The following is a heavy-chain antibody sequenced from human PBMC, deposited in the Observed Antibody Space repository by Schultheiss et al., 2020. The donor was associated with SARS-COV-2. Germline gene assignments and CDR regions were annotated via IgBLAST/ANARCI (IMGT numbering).Heavy chain of an antibody. CDR1: GFTFSSYW. J-gene: IGHJ3*02. D-gene: IGHD5-18*01. V-gene: IGHV3-74*01. Sequence: GGSLRLSCAASGFTFSSYWMHWVRQAPGKGLVWVSRINSDGSSTSYADSVKGRFTISRDNAKNTLYLQMNSLRAEDTAVYYCARAPVAMVTGDDAFDIWGQGQWSPSPQ. CDR3: ARAPVAMVTGDDAFDI. CDR2: INSDGSST.